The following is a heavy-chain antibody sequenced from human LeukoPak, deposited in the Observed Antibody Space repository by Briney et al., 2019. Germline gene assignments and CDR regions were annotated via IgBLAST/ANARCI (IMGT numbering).Heavy chain of an antibody. D-gene: IGHD5-18*01. Sequence: GGSLRLSCAASGFTFSSYWMSWVRQAPGKGLEWVANIKQDGSEKYYVDSVKGRFTISRDNAKNSLYLQMNSLRAEDTAVYYCARVPLPRTAMDQYYFDFWGQGTLVTVSS. J-gene: IGHJ4*02. CDR2: IKQDGSEK. CDR1: GFTFSSYW. V-gene: IGHV3-7*01. CDR3: ARVPLPRTAMDQYYFDF.